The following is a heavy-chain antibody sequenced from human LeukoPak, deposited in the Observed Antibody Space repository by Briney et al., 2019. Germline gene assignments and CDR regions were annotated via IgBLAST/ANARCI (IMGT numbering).Heavy chain of an antibody. CDR1: GGSFSDYY. D-gene: IGHD6-13*01. V-gene: IGHV4-34*01. Sequence: SETLSLTCAVYGGSFSDYYWSWIRQPPGKGLEWIGEISHSGSTNYNPSLKSRVTISVDTSKNQFSLNLSSVTAADTAVYYCARGRAAAGHTFDYWGQGTLVTVSS. J-gene: IGHJ4*02. CDR2: ISHSGST. CDR3: ARGRAAAGHTFDY.